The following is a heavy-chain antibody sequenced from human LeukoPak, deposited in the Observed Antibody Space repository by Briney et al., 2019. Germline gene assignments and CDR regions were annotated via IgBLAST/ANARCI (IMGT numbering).Heavy chain of an antibody. J-gene: IGHJ4*02. CDR1: GFTFSSYS. D-gene: IGHD3-22*01. V-gene: IGHV3-21*01. CDR3: ARDGYSARYDSSGRFDY. Sequence: PGGSLRLSCAASGFTFSSYSMNWVRQAPGKGLEWVSSISSSSSYIYYADSVKGRFTISRDNAKNSLYLQMNSLRDEDTAVYYCARDGYSARYDSSGRFDYWGQGTLVTVSS. CDR2: ISSSSSYI.